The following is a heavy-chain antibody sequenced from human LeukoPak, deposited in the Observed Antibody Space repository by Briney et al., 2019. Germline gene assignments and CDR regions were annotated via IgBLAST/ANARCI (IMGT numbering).Heavy chain of an antibody. CDR3: ARANYYDSSGYSRGAFDI. Sequence: GGTLRLSCAASGFTFSYYGMGWVRQTPGKGLEWLSSVSGSGANTYYADSVKGRFTISRDNSRDRIYLQMNSLRTDDTAVYYCARANYYDSSGYSRGAFDIWGQGTMVTVSS. V-gene: IGHV3-23*01. CDR1: GFTFSYYG. D-gene: IGHD3-22*01. J-gene: IGHJ3*02. CDR2: VSGSGANT.